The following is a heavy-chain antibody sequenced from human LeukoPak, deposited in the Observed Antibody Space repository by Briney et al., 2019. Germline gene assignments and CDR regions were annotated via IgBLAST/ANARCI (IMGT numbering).Heavy chain of an antibody. CDR3: ARAYCTSTNCLPDY. Sequence: GGSLRLSCAASGFTFDDYGMTWVRQAPGKGLEWVSGINLYGSSTGYVDSVKGRFTISRDNAKNSLYLQMDSLRAEDTALYYCARAYCTSTNCLPDYWGQGTLVIVSS. CDR1: GFTFDDYG. V-gene: IGHV3-20*04. J-gene: IGHJ4*02. D-gene: IGHD2-2*01. CDR2: INLYGSST.